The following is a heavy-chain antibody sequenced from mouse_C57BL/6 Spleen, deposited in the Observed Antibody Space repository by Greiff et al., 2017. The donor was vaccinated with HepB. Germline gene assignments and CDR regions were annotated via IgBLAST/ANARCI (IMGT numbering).Heavy chain of an antibody. Sequence: EVKLQESGPGLVKPSQSLSLTCSVTGYSITSGYYWNWIRQFPGNKLEWMGYISYDGSNNYNPSLKNRISITRDTSKNQFFLKLNSVTTEDTATYYCARRYYDYDDYFDYWGQGTTLTVSS. CDR1: GYSITSGYY. CDR3: ARRYYDYDDYFDY. CDR2: ISYDGSN. V-gene: IGHV3-6*01. J-gene: IGHJ2*01. D-gene: IGHD2-4*01.